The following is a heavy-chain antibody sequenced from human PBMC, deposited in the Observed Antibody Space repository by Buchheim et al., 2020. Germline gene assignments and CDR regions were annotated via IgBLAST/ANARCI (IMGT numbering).Heavy chain of an antibody. D-gene: IGHD3-16*01. V-gene: IGHV5-51*01. Sequence: EVYLVQYGAEMKKPGESLKISCKGSGYAFATYSIAWVRQMPGKGLEWMGVVYPGDSHTTYSPSFQRQVTISADKPINTASPHWGSLKASDTAMYYCARSKSGKGDRYFDYWGQGTL. CDR3: ARSKSGKGDRYFDY. CDR1: GYAFATYS. J-gene: IGHJ4*01. CDR2: VYPGDSHT.